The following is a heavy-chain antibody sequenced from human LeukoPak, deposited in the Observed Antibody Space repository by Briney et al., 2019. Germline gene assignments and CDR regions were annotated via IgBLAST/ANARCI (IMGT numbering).Heavy chain of an antibody. CDR1: GGSIRGYY. D-gene: IGHD3-10*01. J-gene: IGHJ6*03. Sequence: SETLSLTCNVSGGSIRGYYWSWIRQPPGKGLEWIGYIYSSGSTNYNPSLKSRVTMSVDTSKNQFSLKVSSVTAADTAVYYCARVFDSGSQAYFYYMDVWGKGTTVTIFS. CDR2: IYSSGST. V-gene: IGHV4-59*01. CDR3: ARVFDSGSQAYFYYMDV.